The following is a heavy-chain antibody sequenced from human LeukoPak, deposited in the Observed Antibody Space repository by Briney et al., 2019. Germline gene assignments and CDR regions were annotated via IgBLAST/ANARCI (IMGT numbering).Heavy chain of an antibody. D-gene: IGHD1-20*01. J-gene: IGHJ3*02. Sequence: PGGSLRLSCTASGFTFGDYAMSWVRQAPGKGLEWVGFIRSKAYGGTTEYAASVKGRFTISRDDSKSIAYLQMNSLKTEDTAVYYCTRVKGDNSAYWAAGQDAFDIWGQGTMVTVPS. V-gene: IGHV3-49*04. CDR2: IRSKAYGGTT. CDR1: GFTFGDYA. CDR3: TRVKGDNSAYWAAGQDAFDI.